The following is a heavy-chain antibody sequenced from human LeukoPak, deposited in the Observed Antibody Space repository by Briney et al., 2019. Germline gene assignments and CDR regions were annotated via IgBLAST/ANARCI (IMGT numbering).Heavy chain of an antibody. D-gene: IGHD3-10*01. CDR3: ARRSVRVQGWFDP. CDR1: GYSFTSYW. J-gene: IGHJ5*02. CDR2: IYPGDSDT. Sequence: GESLKISCKGSGYSFTSYWIGWVRQMPGKGLEWMGIIYPGDSDTRYSTSFQGQVTISADKSISTAYLQWSSLKASDTAMYYCARRSVRVQGWFDPWGQGTLVTVSS. V-gene: IGHV5-51*01.